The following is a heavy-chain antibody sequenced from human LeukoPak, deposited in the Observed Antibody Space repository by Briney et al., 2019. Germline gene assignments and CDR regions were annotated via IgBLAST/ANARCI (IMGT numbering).Heavy chain of an antibody. CDR1: GFTFSSYE. V-gene: IGHV3-48*03. CDR2: ISSSGSTI. Sequence: GGSLRLSCAASGFTFSSYEMNWVRQAPGKGLEWVSYISSSGSTIYYADSVKGRFTISRDNAKNSLYLQMNSLRAEDTAVYYCARDSSGWYRDFDYWGQGTLVTVSS. CDR3: ARDSSGWYRDFDY. D-gene: IGHD6-19*01. J-gene: IGHJ4*02.